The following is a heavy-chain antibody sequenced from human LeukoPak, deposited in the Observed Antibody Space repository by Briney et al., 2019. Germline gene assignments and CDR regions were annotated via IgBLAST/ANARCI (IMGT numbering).Heavy chain of an antibody. D-gene: IGHD3-22*01. Sequence: GASVKVSCKASGYTFTTYAMHWVRQAPGQRLEWMGWINAGNGNTKYSQTFQGRVTITRDTSASKAYMELSSLRSEDTAIYYCARFTMTRGWFDPWGQGTLVTVSS. CDR1: GYTFTTYA. CDR3: ARFTMTRGWFDP. J-gene: IGHJ5*02. CDR2: INAGNGNT. V-gene: IGHV1-3*01.